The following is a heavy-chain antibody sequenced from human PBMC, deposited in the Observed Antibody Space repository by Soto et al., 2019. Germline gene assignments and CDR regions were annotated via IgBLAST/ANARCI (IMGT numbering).Heavy chain of an antibody. CDR2: ITVGSSHI. CDR1: GFPFSAYN. Sequence: LRLSCTGSGFPFSAYNINWVRQAPGKGLEWVSSITVGSSHIYQPNSMKGRFTISRDNAKNTLYLHMSSLRVEDTAVYYCTRLQTAEAGPLNWGQGTLVTVSS. V-gene: IGHV3-21*01. J-gene: IGHJ4*02. CDR3: TRLQTAEAGPLN. D-gene: IGHD6-13*01.